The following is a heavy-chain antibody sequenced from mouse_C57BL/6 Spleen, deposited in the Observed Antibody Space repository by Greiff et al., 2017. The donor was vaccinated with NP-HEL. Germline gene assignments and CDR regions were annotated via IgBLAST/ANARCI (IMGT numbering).Heavy chain of an antibody. V-gene: IGHV5-6*01. CDR2: ISSGGSYT. J-gene: IGHJ3*01. CDR3: ARQELTGSWFAY. CDR1: GFTFSSYG. D-gene: IGHD4-1*01. Sequence: EVQRVESGGDLVKPGGSLKLSCAASGFTFSSYGMSWVRQTPDKRLEWVATISSGGSYTYYPDSVKGRFTISRDNAKNTLYLQMSSLKSEDTAMYYCARQELTGSWFAYWGQGTLVTVSA.